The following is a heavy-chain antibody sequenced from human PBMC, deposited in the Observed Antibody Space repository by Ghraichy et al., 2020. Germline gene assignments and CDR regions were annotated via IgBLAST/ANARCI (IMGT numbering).Heavy chain of an antibody. CDR2: IYTSGST. CDR1: GGSISSYY. Sequence: ESLNISCTVSGGSISSYYWSWIRQPAGKGLEWIGRIYTSGSTNYNPSLKSRVTMSVDTSKNQFSLKLSSVTAADTAVYYCARGIASEGPRIAARPNWFDPWGQGTLVTVSS. V-gene: IGHV4-4*07. CDR3: ARGIASEGPRIAARPNWFDP. D-gene: IGHD6-6*01. J-gene: IGHJ5*02.